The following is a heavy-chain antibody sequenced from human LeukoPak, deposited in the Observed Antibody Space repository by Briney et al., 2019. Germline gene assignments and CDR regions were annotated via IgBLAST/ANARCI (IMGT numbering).Heavy chain of an antibody. D-gene: IGHD3-10*01. Sequence: SETLSLACAVYSGSFSGYYWTWFRQPPGKGLEWIGEFNHSWGAKYNPSFKSRVTISVDTSNNHLSLSLNSVTAADTAVYYCAASLWFGIYPDYWGQGSLVTVSS. J-gene: IGHJ4*02. CDR3: AASLWFGIYPDY. CDR1: SGSFSGYY. V-gene: IGHV4-34*01. CDR2: FNHSWGA.